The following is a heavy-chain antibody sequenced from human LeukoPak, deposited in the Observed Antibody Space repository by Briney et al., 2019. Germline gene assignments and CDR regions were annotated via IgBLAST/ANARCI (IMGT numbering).Heavy chain of an antibody. D-gene: IGHD6-13*01. CDR3: ALPLYSSSFFDY. Sequence: GGSLRLSCAASGFTFSNYWMHWVRQAPGKGLVWVSRIKSDGSRTDYADSVKGRFTISRDNSKNTLYLQMNSLRAEDTAVYYCALPLYSSSFFDYWGQGTLVTVSS. CDR2: IKSDGSRT. CDR1: GFTFSNYW. V-gene: IGHV3-74*01. J-gene: IGHJ4*02.